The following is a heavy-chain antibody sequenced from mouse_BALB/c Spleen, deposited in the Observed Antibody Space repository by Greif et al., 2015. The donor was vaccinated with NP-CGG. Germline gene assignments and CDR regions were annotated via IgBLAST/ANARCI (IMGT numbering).Heavy chain of an antibody. CDR2: IYPGDGDT. V-gene: IGHV1-82*01. J-gene: IGHJ3*01. CDR3: AREMGETFAY. D-gene: IGHD2-13*01. Sequence: VQLQQSGPELVKPGASVKISCKASGYAFSSSWMNWVKQRPGQGLEWIGRIYPGDGDTNYNGKFKGKATLTADKSSSTAYMQLSSLASVDSAVYFCAREMGETFAYWGQGTLVTVSA. CDR1: GYAFSSSW.